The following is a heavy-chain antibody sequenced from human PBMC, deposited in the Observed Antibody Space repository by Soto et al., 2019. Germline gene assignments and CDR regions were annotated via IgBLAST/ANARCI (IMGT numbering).Heavy chain of an antibody. J-gene: IGHJ4*02. D-gene: IGHD2-2*02. V-gene: IGHV5-51*01. CDR1: GYSFISYW. CDR3: ARLGGWGHCSNTRCYTFDY. Sequence: GESLKISCKGSGYSFISYWIGWVRQMPGKGLEWMGIIYPGDPDTRYSPSFQGQVTISADKSISTAYLQWSSLKASDTAMYYCARLGGWGHCSNTRCYTFDYWGQGTPVTVSS. CDR2: IYPGDPDT.